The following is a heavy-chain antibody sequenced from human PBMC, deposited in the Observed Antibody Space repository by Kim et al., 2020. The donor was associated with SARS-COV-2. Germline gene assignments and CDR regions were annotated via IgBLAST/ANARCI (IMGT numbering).Heavy chain of an antibody. CDR2: ISAYNGNT. V-gene: IGHV1-18*01. D-gene: IGHD3-9*01. J-gene: IGHJ4*02. CDR3: ARDLGSPARSRYFDWYPYNY. CDR1: GYTFTSYG. Sequence: ASVKVSCKASGYTFTSYGISWVRQAPGQGLEWMGWISAYNGNTNYAQKLQGRVTMTTDTSTSTAYMELRSLRSDDTTVYYCARDLGSPARSRYFDWYPYNYWGQGTLVTVSS.